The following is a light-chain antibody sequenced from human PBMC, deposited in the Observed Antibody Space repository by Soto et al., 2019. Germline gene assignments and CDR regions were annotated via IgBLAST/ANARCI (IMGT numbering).Light chain of an antibody. CDR1: NSDVGVYNY. Sequence: QSALTQPASVSGSPGQSITIPCTGTNSDVGVYNYVSWYQHHPGKAPKLMIYEVFNRPSGVSSRFSGSKSGSTASLTISGLQAEDEADYYYTSYTTTNTLYVFGTGTKLTVL. V-gene: IGLV2-14*01. CDR3: TSYTTTNTLYV. J-gene: IGLJ1*01. CDR2: EVF.